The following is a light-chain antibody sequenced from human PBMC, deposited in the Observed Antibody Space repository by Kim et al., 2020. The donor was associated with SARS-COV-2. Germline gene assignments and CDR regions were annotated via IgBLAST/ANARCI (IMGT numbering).Light chain of an antibody. CDR2: AAA. V-gene: IGKV1-27*01. Sequence: ASIGDRVTVTCRASQDIANSLAWYQQKPGKVPQVLIYAAATLQSGVPSRFSGSGSGTEFTLTIGSLQTEDVATYSCQKYNSAPLTFGPGTKVDIK. CDR3: QKYNSAPLT. CDR1: QDIANS. J-gene: IGKJ1*01.